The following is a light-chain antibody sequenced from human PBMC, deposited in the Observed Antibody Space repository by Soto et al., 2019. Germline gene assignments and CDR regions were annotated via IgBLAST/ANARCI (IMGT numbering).Light chain of an antibody. CDR1: SSDVGGYDY. CDR3: SSHAGSNPYV. Sequence: QSVLSQPSSASGSLGQTVTISCTGTSSDVGGYDYVSWYQQHPGKAPKLMIYEVNKRPSGVPDRFSGSKSGNTASLTVSGLQAEDEAHYYRSSHAGSNPYVFGAGTKVTVL. J-gene: IGLJ1*01. V-gene: IGLV2-8*01. CDR2: EVN.